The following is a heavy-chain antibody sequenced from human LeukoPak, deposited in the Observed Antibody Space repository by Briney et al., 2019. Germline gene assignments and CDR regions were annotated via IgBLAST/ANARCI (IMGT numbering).Heavy chain of an antibody. CDR1: GFTFSRYG. CDR2: ISYDGSNK. D-gene: IGHD6-19*01. Sequence: PGGSLRLSCAASGFTFSRYGMHWVRQAPGKGLEWVAVISYDGSNKYYADSVKGRFTISRDNSKNTLYLQMNSLRAEDTAVYYCAKVGIAVAGIDYWGQGTLVTVSS. CDR3: AKVGIAVAGIDY. V-gene: IGHV3-30*18. J-gene: IGHJ4*02.